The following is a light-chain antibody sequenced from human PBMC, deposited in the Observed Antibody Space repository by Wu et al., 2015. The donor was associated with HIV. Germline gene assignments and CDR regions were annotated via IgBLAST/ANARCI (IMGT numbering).Light chain of an antibody. CDR2: KAS. CDR1: QSVSSW. J-gene: IGKJ2*03. V-gene: IGKV1-5*03. Sequence: DIQMTQSPSTLSASVGDRVIITCRASQSVSSWLAWYQQKPGKAPKLLIYKASSLESGVPSRFSGSGSGTAFTLTISSLQPDDSATYYCQQYNTYPYSFGQGTKLEIK. CDR3: QQYNTYPYS.